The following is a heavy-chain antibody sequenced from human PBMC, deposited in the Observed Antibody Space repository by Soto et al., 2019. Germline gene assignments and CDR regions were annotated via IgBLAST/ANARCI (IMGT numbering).Heavy chain of an antibody. Sequence: QITLKESGPTLVEPTQTLTLTCTYSGFSLRTTGVGVGWIRQPPGKALEWLGIIYWNDDKRYSPSLKNRFTLTSDKCHSQVVLTMTNMETVDTDTYYCAHTWGLPFDYWGQGTLVIVSS. J-gene: IGHJ4*02. V-gene: IGHV2-5*01. D-gene: IGHD3-16*01. CDR1: GFSLRTTGVG. CDR3: AHTWGLPFDY. CDR2: IYWNDDK.